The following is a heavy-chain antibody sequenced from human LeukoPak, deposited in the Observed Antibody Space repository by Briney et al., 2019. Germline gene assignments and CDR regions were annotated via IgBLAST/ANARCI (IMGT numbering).Heavy chain of an antibody. V-gene: IGHV1-46*01. CDR1: GYTFTSYY. CDR3: ARGDVFTMIRRAQGGRGNMDV. J-gene: IGHJ6*03. CDR2: INPSGGST. Sequence: GASVKVSCKASGYTFTSYYMHWVRQAPGQGLEWMGIINPSGGSTSYAQKFQGRVTMTRDMSTSTVYMELSSLRSEDTAVYYCARGDVFTMIRRAQGGRGNMDVWGKGTTVTVSS. D-gene: IGHD3-10*01.